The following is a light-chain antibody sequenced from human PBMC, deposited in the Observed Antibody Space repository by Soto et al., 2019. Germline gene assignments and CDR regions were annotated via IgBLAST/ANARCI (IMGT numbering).Light chain of an antibody. CDR3: KQRHMWPSK. Sequence: SRARGALCSWWAESPTLTYRASQNVDTKYLAWYEFKPGQDPRIIIFGACGRATGITDRFSGCGCGRDISHAISRLEPEDPAVYSCKQRHMWPSKFGQGTRLEIK. CDR2: GAC. CDR1: QNVDTKY. V-gene: IGKV3-20*01. J-gene: IGKJ5*01.